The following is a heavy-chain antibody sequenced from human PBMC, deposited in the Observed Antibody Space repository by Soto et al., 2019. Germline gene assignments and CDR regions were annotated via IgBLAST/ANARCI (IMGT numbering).Heavy chain of an antibody. CDR3: ARWGWNDAFDY. D-gene: IGHD1-1*01. V-gene: IGHV3-74*01. CDR2: INSDGSST. CDR1: GFTFSSYW. J-gene: IGHJ4*02. Sequence: GGYLRLSCAASGFTFSSYWMHWVRQAPGKGLVWVSRINSDGSSTSYADSVKGRFTISRDNAKNTLYLQMNSLRAEDTAVYYCARWGWNDAFDYWGQGTLVTVSS.